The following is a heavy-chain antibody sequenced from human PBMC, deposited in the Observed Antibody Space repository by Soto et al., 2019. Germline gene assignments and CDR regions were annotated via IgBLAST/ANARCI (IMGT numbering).Heavy chain of an antibody. CDR3: ESKFDCLQGTEY. V-gene: IGHV3-30*03. D-gene: IGHD3-9*01. J-gene: IGHJ4*02. CDR2: ISYDGSNK. CDR1: GFTFSSYG. Sequence: PGGSLRLSCAASGFTFSSYGMHWVRQAPGKGLEWVAVISYDGSNKYYADSVKGRFTISRDNSKNTLYLQMNSLRAEETAVYYCESKFDCLQGTEYWGQGTLGRVSS.